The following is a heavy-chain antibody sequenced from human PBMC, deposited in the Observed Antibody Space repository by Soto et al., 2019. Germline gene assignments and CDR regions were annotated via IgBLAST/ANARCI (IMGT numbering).Heavy chain of an antibody. Sequence: QVHLVQSGAEVKKPGASVKVSCKVSGYSLNELSIHWVRQAPGKGLEWMGGFDPEDGEIIYAQKFQGRVTMTEDTSTDTANMYLSSLRSEDTAVYYCATGGTAGDFDNWGQGTLVPVAS. CDR2: FDPEDGEI. V-gene: IGHV1-24*01. D-gene: IGHD6-19*01. CDR1: GYSLNELS. J-gene: IGHJ4*02. CDR3: ATGGTAGDFDN.